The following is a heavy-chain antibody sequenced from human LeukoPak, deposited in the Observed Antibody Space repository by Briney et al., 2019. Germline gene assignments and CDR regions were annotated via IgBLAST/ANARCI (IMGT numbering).Heavy chain of an antibody. CDR3: ARDRDSYGEHYYYYMDV. J-gene: IGHJ6*03. V-gene: IGHV1-2*02. CDR1: GYTFTSYY. Sequence: GASVKVSCKASGYTFTSYYMHWVRQAPGQGLEWMGWINPNSGGTNYAQKFQGRVTMTRDTSISTAYMELSRLRPDDTAVYYCARDRDSYGEHYYYYMDVWGKGTTVTVSS. CDR2: INPNSGGT. D-gene: IGHD5-18*01.